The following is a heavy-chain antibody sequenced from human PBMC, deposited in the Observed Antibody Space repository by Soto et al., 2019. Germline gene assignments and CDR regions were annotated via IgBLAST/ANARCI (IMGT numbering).Heavy chain of an antibody. CDR3: GKGIAGSGYYPLDY. CDR1: GFTFSSYA. CDR2: ITGYGGTT. V-gene: IGHV3-23*01. Sequence: EVQLLVSGGGLVQPGGSLRLSCAASGFTFSSYAMTWVRQDPGKGLEWISAITGYGGTTYYADSVKGRFTISGDNSKNTLYLQMNGLRADDTAVYYCGKGIAGSGYYPLDYWGQGTLVTVSS. D-gene: IGHD3-22*01. J-gene: IGHJ4*02.